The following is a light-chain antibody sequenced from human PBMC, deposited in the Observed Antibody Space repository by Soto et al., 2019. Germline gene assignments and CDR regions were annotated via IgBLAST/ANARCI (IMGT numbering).Light chain of an antibody. CDR3: CSFAGSGTGV. CDR1: SGDIGTYNL. Sequence: QSALTQPASVSGSPGQSIAISCTGTSGDIGTYNLVSWYQQHPGKAPKLMTSEVNKRPSGVSDRFSGSKSGDTASLTISGLRTEDEADYYCCSFAGSGTGVFGTGTKLTVL. V-gene: IGLV2-23*02. J-gene: IGLJ1*01. CDR2: EVN.